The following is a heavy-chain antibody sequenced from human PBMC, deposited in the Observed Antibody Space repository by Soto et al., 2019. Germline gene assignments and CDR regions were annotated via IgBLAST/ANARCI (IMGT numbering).Heavy chain of an antibody. CDR1: GGSISSYY. J-gene: IGHJ6*02. V-gene: IGHV4-59*01. D-gene: IGHD3-10*01. CDR2: IYYSGST. Sequence: SETLSLTCTVSGGSISSYYWSWIRQPPGKGLEWIGYIYYSGSTNYNPSLKSRVTISVDTSKNQFSLKLSSVTAADTAVYYRARVSFGYYGSGSYRPGYYYYGMDVWGQGTTVTVSS. CDR3: ARVSFGYYGSGSYRPGYYYYGMDV.